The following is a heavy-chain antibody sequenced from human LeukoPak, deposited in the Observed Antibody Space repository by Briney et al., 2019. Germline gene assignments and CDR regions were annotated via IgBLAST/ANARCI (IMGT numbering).Heavy chain of an antibody. CDR1: GFTFNSYG. CDR3: AKDLYDSSAYHGSAGYFDY. J-gene: IGHJ4*02. Sequence: GRSLRLSCAASGFTFNSYGMHWVRQAPGKGLEWVAVIWYDGSNEYYAGSVKGRFTISRDNSKNTLYLQMNSLRAEDTAVYYCAKDLYDSSAYHGSAGYFDYWGQGTLVTVSS. D-gene: IGHD3-22*01. V-gene: IGHV3-33*06. CDR2: IWYDGSNE.